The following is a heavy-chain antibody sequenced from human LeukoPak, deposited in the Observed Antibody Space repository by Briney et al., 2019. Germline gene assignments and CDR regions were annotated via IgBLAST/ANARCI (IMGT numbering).Heavy chain of an antibody. V-gene: IGHV3-23*01. Sequence: PGGSLRLSCAASGFTFSSYAMSWVRQAPGKGLEWVSAISGRGGSTYYADSVKGRFTISRDNAKNSLYLRMDSLRAEDKALYYCARDRGRYDSSGYYYEGYFAYWGQGTLVTVSS. CDR3: ARDRGRYDSSGYYYEGYFAY. J-gene: IGHJ4*02. D-gene: IGHD3-22*01. CDR2: ISGRGGST. CDR1: GFTFSSYA.